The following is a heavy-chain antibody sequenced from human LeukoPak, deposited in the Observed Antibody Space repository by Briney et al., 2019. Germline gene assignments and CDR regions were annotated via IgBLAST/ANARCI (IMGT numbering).Heavy chain of an antibody. Sequence: PGGSLRLSCAASGFTFSSYAMSWVRQAPGKGLEWVSAISGSGGSTYYADSVKGRFTISRDNSKNTLYLQMNSLRAEDTAVYYCAKRRGGGSSWLQFDYWGQGTLVTVSS. CDR3: AKRRGGGSSWLQFDY. V-gene: IGHV3-23*01. J-gene: IGHJ4*02. D-gene: IGHD6-13*01. CDR1: GFTFSSYA. CDR2: ISGSGGST.